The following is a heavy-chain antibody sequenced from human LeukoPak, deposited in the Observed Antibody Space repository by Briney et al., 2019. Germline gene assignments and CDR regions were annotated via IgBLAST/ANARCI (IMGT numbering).Heavy chain of an antibody. Sequence: QPGGSLRLSCAASGFTVSSNYMSWVRQAPGKGLEWVSVIYSGGSTYYVDSVTGRFTISRDTSKNTLYLQMNSLRAEDTAVYYCARELNYYYDSSGPYDYWGQGTLVTVSS. J-gene: IGHJ4*02. V-gene: IGHV3-53*01. CDR1: GFTVSSNY. D-gene: IGHD3-22*01. CDR3: ARELNYYYDSSGPYDY. CDR2: IYSGGST.